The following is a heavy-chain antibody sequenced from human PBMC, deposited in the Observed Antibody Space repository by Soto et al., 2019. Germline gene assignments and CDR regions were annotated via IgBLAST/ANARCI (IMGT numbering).Heavy chain of an antibody. D-gene: IGHD1-20*01. CDR2: IYWDDDK. Sequence: QITLKESGATLVKPTQTLTLTCFFSGFPLTTSGVGVGWIRQPPGKALESLALIYWDDDKRYSPFLRSRLTITKDTSKTQVVLTMTNMDPVDTATYFCAHRRGGYDCYDAHFDYWGQGALVTVSS. CDR1: GFPLTTSGVG. J-gene: IGHJ4*02. V-gene: IGHV2-5*02. CDR3: AHRRGGYDCYDAHFDY.